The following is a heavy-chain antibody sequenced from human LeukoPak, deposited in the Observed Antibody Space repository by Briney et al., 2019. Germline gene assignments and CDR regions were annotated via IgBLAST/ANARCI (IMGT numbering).Heavy chain of an antibody. Sequence: GGSLRLSCAAPGFTFSSYAMHWVRQAPGKGLEWVAVISYDGSNKYYADSVKGRFTISRDNSKNTLYLQMNSLRAEDTAVYYCARGIGYSYGLDYWGQGTLVTVSS. D-gene: IGHD5-18*01. CDR1: GFTFSSYA. CDR3: ARGIGYSYGLDY. J-gene: IGHJ4*02. CDR2: ISYDGSNK. V-gene: IGHV3-30*01.